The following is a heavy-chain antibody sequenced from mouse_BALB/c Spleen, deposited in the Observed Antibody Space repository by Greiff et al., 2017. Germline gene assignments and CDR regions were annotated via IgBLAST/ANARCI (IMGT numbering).Heavy chain of an antibody. Sequence: EVQVVESGGGLVQPGGSRKLSCAASGFTFSSFGMHWVRQAPEKGLEWVAYISSGSSTIYYADTVKGRFTISRDNPKNTLFLQMTSLRSEDTAMYYCAREVVGAMDYWGQGTSVTVSS. CDR1: GFTFSSFG. CDR3: AREVVGAMDY. V-gene: IGHV5-17*02. D-gene: IGHD1-1*01. J-gene: IGHJ4*01. CDR2: ISSGSSTI.